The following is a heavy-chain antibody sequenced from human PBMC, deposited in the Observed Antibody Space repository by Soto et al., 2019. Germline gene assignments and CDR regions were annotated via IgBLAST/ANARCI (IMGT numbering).Heavy chain of an antibody. V-gene: IGHV3-23*01. CDR1: GLTFSVQA. J-gene: IGHJ4*02. D-gene: IGHD5-18*01. CDR2: ISGLNTP. Sequence: GGSLRLSCTASGLTFSVQAMTWVRQGPGSGLQWISAISGLNTPYYEDSMKGRFTISRDNSRNIVYLQINSLRVEDTAMYFCATAKNRGYSPLDYWGRGTQVTVSS. CDR3: ATAKNRGYSPLDY.